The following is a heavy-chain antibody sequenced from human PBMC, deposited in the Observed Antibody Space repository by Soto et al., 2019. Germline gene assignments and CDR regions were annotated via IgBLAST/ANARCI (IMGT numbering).Heavy chain of an antibody. Sequence: ASVKVSCKVSGYSLSDLSIHWVRQAPGKGLEWMGGLDAEDGETIYAQKLQGRGTMTEDTSTDTAYMELSSLTSEDTAMYYCARLRYYDSSGYSRWSGMDVWGQGTTVTVSS. CDR1: GYSLSDLS. CDR3: ARLRYYDSSGYSRWSGMDV. V-gene: IGHV1-24*01. J-gene: IGHJ6*02. D-gene: IGHD3-22*01. CDR2: LDAEDGET.